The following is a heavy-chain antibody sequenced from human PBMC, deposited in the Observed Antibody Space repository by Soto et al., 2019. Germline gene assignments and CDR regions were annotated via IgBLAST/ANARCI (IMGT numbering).Heavy chain of an antibody. CDR2: VNPNSGGT. J-gene: IGHJ4*02. CDR1: GYTFTGDY. V-gene: IGHV1-2*02. Sequence: QVQLVQSGAEVKKPGASVKVSCKASGYTFTGDYIHWVRQAPGQGAEWMGWVNPNSGGTNYAQKFQGRVTMTRDTSISTAYMELTRLTSDDTAVYYCARGASHYGDYGGVDYWGQGTLVTVSS. CDR3: ARGASHYGDYGGVDY. D-gene: IGHD4-17*01.